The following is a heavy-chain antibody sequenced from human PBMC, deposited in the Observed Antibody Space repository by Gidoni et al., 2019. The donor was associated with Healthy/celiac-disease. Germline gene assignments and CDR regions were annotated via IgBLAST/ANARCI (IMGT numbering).Heavy chain of an antibody. J-gene: IGHJ5*02. Sequence: EVQLVRSGAEVRKTGESLNISCKGSVYSLTTYWIGCVRQMPGKGLEWMGVIYPGDSDTRYSPPFQGRVTISADKTISTASLQWSSMKASDTAMYYCARVQGSGSDRWLFDPWGKGTLVTVSS. D-gene: IGHD3-10*01. CDR1: VYSLTTYW. CDR2: IYPGDSDT. CDR3: ARVQGSGSDRWLFDP. V-gene: IGHV5-51*01.